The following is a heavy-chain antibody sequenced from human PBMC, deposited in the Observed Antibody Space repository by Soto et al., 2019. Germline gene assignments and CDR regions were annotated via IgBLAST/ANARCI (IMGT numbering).Heavy chain of an antibody. Sequence: SETLSLTCTVSGGSISNYYWNWIRQSPGKGLEWIGYIYSGGSTHYNPSLQNRVTISIDTSKNQVSLKVNSVTAADTAVYYCARDHPHSYGVYYFDYWRQGTPVTVSS. V-gene: IGHV4-59*01. CDR1: GGSISNYY. CDR3: ARDHPHSYGVYYFDY. J-gene: IGHJ4*02. CDR2: IYSGGST. D-gene: IGHD5-18*01.